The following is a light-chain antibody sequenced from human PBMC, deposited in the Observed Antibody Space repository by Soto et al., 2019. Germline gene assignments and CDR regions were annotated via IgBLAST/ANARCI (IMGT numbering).Light chain of an antibody. CDR2: GAS. CDR3: QQYGSSPSS. V-gene: IGKV3-20*01. Sequence: THSPSTVSVTVGDRVTITCRASQTISSWLAWYQQKPGQAPRLLIYGASSRATGIPDRFSGSGSGTDFTLTISRLQPEDFAVYYCQQYGSSPSSFGQGTKVDIK. CDR1: QTISSW. J-gene: IGKJ1*01.